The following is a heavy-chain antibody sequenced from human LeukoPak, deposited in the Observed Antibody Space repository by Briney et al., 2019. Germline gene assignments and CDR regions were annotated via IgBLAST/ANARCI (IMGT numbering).Heavy chain of an antibody. J-gene: IGHJ6*02. CDR2: INPNSGGT. V-gene: IGHV1-2*02. CDR3: ARDGRGYYYYYGMDV. Sequence: ASVKVSCKASGYTFTGYYMHWVRQAPGQGLEWMGWINPNSGGTNYAQKFQGRVTMTRDTSISTAYMELSRLRSDDTAVYYCARDGRGYYYYYGMDVWGQGTTVTVSS. CDR1: GYTFTGYY. D-gene: IGHD3-10*01.